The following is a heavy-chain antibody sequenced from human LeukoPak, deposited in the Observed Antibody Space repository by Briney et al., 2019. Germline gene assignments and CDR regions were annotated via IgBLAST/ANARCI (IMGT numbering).Heavy chain of an antibody. V-gene: IGHV3-7*03. CDR2: IKQDGSEK. J-gene: IGHJ3*02. Sequence: PGGSLRLSCAASGFTFSSYWMSWVRQAPGKGLEWVANIKQDGSEKYYVDSVKGRFTISRDNAKNSLYLQMTSLKVEDTALYYCVKDGSYIAFDIWGLGTMVTVSS. D-gene: IGHD3-10*01. CDR3: VKDGSYIAFDI. CDR1: GFTFSSYW.